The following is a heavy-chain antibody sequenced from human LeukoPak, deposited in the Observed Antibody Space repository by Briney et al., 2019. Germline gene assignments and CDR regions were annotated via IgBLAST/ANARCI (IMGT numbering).Heavy chain of an antibody. CDR1: GGSISSTSYS. CDR3: ARGPVVGYFDY. CDR2: LYWSGRT. Sequence: SETLSLTCSVSGGSISSTSYSWDWIRQPSGKGLEWIGSLYWSGRTDYNPSLKSRVTISVGTSKNQFSLKLSSVTAADTAVYYCARGPVVGYFDYWGQGTLVTVSS. D-gene: IGHD2-15*01. J-gene: IGHJ4*02. V-gene: IGHV4-39*07.